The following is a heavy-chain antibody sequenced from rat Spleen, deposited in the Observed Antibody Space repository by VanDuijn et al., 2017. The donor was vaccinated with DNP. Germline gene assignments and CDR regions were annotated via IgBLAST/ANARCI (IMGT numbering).Heavy chain of an antibody. Sequence: EVQLVESGGGLVQPGRSMKLSCAASGFAFSDSAMAWVRQSPGKGLEWVATILYDSSSAYYRDSVKGRFTVSRDNAKSTLHLQMASLRSEDTATYFCAKDAGLTGDYWGQGVMVTVSS. J-gene: IGHJ2*01. D-gene: IGHD1-4*01. CDR3: AKDAGLTGDY. V-gene: IGHV5-7*01. CDR1: GFAFSDSA. CDR2: ILYDSSSA.